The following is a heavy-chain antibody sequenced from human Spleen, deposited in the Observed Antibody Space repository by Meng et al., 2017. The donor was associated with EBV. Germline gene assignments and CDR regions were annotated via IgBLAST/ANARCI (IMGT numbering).Heavy chain of an antibody. Sequence: QAQLQESGPGLVKPSETLSLTCTVSGGSIRSYYWSWIRQPPGKGLEWIGYINYLGGTNYNPSLKSRVTISVATSKNQLSLTLTSVTGADTAVYYCARATPGYSYGYTDSWGQGILVTVSS. CDR3: ARATPGYSYGYTDS. CDR1: GGSIRSYY. V-gene: IGHV4-59*01. CDR2: INYLGGT. J-gene: IGHJ4*02. D-gene: IGHD5-18*01.